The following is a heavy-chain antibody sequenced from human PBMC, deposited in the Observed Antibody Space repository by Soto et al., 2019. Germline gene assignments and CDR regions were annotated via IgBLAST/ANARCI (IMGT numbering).Heavy chain of an antibody. D-gene: IGHD3-10*01. CDR2: ISPIFGTA. J-gene: IGHJ6*02. Sequence: VQLVQSGAEVKTPGSSVKVSCKASGGTFSSYAISWVRQAPGQGLEWMGGISPIFGTANYAQKFQGRVTITADKSTSTAYMELRSLRSEDTAVYYCARDYYGSGSWLGMDVWGQGTTVTVSS. CDR1: GGTFSSYA. CDR3: ARDYYGSGSWLGMDV. V-gene: IGHV1-69*06.